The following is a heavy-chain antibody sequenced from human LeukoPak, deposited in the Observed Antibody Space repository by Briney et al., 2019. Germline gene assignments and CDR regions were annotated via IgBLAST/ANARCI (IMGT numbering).Heavy chain of an antibody. D-gene: IGHD1-26*01. Sequence: ASVKVSCKASGYTFTSYGISWVRQAPGQGLEWMGWISAYNGNTNYAQKLQGRVTMTTDTSTSTAHMELRSLISDDTAVYYCARRCILAEWELPFDYWGQGTLVTVSS. J-gene: IGHJ4*02. CDR3: ARRCILAEWELPFDY. CDR1: GYTFTSYG. CDR2: ISAYNGNT. V-gene: IGHV1-18*01.